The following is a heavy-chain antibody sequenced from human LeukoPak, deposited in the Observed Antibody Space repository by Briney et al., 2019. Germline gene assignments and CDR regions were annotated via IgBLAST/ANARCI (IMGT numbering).Heavy chain of an antibody. Sequence: PSETLSLTCTVSGGSISSGGYYWSWIRQHPGKGLEWIGCIYYSGSTYYNPSLKSRVTISVDTSKNQFSLKLSSVTAADTAVYYCASCDSSDYYNFDYWGQGTLVTVSS. CDR3: ASCDSSDYYNFDY. J-gene: IGHJ4*02. CDR1: GGSISSGGYY. D-gene: IGHD3-22*01. CDR2: IYYSGST. V-gene: IGHV4-31*03.